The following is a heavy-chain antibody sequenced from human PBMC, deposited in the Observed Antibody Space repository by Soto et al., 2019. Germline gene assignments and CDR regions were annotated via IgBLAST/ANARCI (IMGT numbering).Heavy chain of an antibody. V-gene: IGHV3-7*01. CDR1: GFTFRVYW. CDR2: IKQDGSEK. J-gene: IGHJ6*02. CDR3: ARVRDYYYGMDV. Sequence: PGGSLRLSCAGSGFTFRVYWMSWVRQAPGKGLEWVASIKQDGSEKFYVDSVKGRFTMSRDNAKSSLYLQMNSLRAEDTAVYYCARVRDYYYGMDVWGQGTTVTVSS.